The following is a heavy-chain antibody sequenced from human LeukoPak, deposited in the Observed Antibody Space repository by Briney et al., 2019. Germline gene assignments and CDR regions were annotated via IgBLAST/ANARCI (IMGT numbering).Heavy chain of an antibody. V-gene: IGHV3-23*01. CDR1: GFTFSSYA. J-gene: IGHJ6*02. CDR3: AKDPGYCSGGSCYVGRYGMDV. CDR2: ISGSGGST. Sequence: GGSLRLSCAASGFTFSSYAMSWVRQAPGKGLEWVSAISGSGGSTYYADSVKGRFTISRDNSKNTLYLQMNSLRAEDTAVYYCAKDPGYCSGGSCYVGRYGMDVWGQGTTVTVSS. D-gene: IGHD2-15*01.